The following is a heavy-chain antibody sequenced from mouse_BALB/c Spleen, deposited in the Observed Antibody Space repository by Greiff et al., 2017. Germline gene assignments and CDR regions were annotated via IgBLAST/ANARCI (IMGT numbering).Heavy chain of an antibody. CDR2: INPSSGYT. V-gene: IGHV1-4*01. D-gene: IGHD4-1*01. CDR1: GYTFTSYT. Sequence: QVHVKQSGAELARPGASVKMSCKASGYTFTSYTMHWVKQRPGQGLEWIGYINPSSGYTNYNQKFKDKATLTADKSSSTAYMQLSSLTSEDSAVYYCARLTGYAMDYWGQGTSVTVSS. CDR3: ARLTGYAMDY. J-gene: IGHJ4*01.